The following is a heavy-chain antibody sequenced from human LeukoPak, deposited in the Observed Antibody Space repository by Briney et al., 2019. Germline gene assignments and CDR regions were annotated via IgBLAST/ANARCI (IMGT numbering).Heavy chain of an antibody. CDR1: GFTFSSYA. J-gene: IGHJ4*02. D-gene: IGHD2-2*01. CDR3: AKGRGGSTYYFFDY. CDR2: ISGSGGST. V-gene: IGHV3-23*01. Sequence: GGSLRLSCAASGFTFSSYAMSGVRQAPGKGLEWVSGISGSGGSTHYADSVKGRFTISRDNSKNTLYLQMNSLRAEDTAVYFCAKGRGGSTYYFFDYWGQGTLVTVSS.